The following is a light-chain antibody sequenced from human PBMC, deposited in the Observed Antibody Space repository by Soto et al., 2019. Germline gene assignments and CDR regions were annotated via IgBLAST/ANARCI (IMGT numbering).Light chain of an antibody. CDR3: GTWDSSLSALL. CDR2: DND. CDR1: SSNIGNNY. Sequence: QSVLTQPPSVSAAPGQKVTISCSGSSSNIGNNYVSWYQQFPGTAPKLLIYDNDKRSSGIPDRFSGSKSGTSATLGITGLQTGDEADYYCGTWDSSLSALLFGGGTKLTVL. V-gene: IGLV1-51*01. J-gene: IGLJ2*01.